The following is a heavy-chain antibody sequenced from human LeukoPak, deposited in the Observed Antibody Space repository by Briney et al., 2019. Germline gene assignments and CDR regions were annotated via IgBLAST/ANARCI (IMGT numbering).Heavy chain of an antibody. Sequence: SVKVSCKASGGTFSSYSITWVRQAPGQGLEWMGRIIPTLGIANYAQKFQGRVTITADKSTSTAYMELSSLRSEDTAVYYCAGEEERGVTVAGTAFDYWGQGTLVTDSS. V-gene: IGHV1-69*04. CDR2: IIPTLGIA. CDR1: GGTFSSYS. J-gene: IGHJ4*02. D-gene: IGHD6-19*01. CDR3: AGEEERGVTVAGTAFDY.